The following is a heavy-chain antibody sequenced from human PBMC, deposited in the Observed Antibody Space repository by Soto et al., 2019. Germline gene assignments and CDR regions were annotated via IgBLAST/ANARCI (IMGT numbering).Heavy chain of an antibody. D-gene: IGHD4-17*01. CDR1: GFTFSSYW. CDR2: INSDGSST. V-gene: IGHV3-74*01. J-gene: IGHJ4*02. Sequence: GGSLRLSCAASGFTFSSYWMHWVRQAPGKGLVWVSRINSDGSSTSYADSVKGRFTISRDNAKNTLYLQMNSLRAEDTAVYYCALGPYGDHLDYWGQGTLVTVSS. CDR3: ALGPYGDHLDY.